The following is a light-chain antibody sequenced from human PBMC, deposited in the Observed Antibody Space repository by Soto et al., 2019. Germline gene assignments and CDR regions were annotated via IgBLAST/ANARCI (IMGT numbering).Light chain of an antibody. J-gene: IGLJ1*01. CDR3: SSYTSSSTPYV. Sequence: QPVLTQPASVSGSPGQSITISCTGTISDVGGYNYVSWYQQHPVKAPKLMIYDVTNRPSGVSDRFSGSKSGNTASLTISGLQAEDEADYYCSSYTSSSTPYVFGTGTKLTVL. CDR1: ISDVGGYNY. CDR2: DVT. V-gene: IGLV2-14*01.